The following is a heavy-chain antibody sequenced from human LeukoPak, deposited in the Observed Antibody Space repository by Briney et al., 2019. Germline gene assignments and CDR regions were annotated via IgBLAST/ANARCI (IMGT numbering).Heavy chain of an antibody. CDR1: GYTFTSYA. CDR3: ARVEISACHSSGYYNWFDP. J-gene: IGHJ5*02. Sequence: ASVKVSCKASGYTFTSYAISWVRQAPGQGLEWMGWISAYNGNTNYAQKLQGRVTMTTDTSTSTAYMEVRSLRSDDTAVYYCARVEISACHSSGYYNWFDPWGQGTLVTVSS. D-gene: IGHD3-22*01. CDR2: ISAYNGNT. V-gene: IGHV1-18*01.